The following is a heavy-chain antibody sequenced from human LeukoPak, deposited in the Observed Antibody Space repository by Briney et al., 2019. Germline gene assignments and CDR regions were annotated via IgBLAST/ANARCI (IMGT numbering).Heavy chain of an antibody. V-gene: IGHV4-39*01. CDR1: GGSISSSSYY. D-gene: IGHD4-17*01. Sequence: PSETLSLTCTVSGGSISSSSYYWGWIRQPPGKGLEWIGSIYYSGSTYYNPSLKSRVTISVDTSKNQFSLKLSSVTAADTAVYYCARNYGDYGVYFQHWGQGTLVTVSS. CDR3: ARNYGDYGVYFQH. J-gene: IGHJ1*01. CDR2: IYYSGST.